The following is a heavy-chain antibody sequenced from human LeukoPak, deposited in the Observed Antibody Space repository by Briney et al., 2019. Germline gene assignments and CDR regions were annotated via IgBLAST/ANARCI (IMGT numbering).Heavy chain of an antibody. V-gene: IGHV3-23*01. J-gene: IGHJ4*02. CDR3: AKYSGSYYYPPNWDS. D-gene: IGHD1-26*01. CDR2: ISGSGSST. CDR1: GFTFSSYA. Sequence: GGSLRLSCAASGFTFSSYAMTWVRQAPGKGLEWVSGISGSGSSTYYADSVKGRFTLSRDYPKNTLYLQMNSLRAEDTAVYFCAKYSGSYYYPPNWDSWGQGTLVTVSS.